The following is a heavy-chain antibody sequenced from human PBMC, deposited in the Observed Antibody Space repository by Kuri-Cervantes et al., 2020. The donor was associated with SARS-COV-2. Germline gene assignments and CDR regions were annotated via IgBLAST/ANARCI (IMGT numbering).Heavy chain of an antibody. D-gene: IGHD4-17*01. CDR1: GFTFSSYA. J-gene: IGHJ4*02. CDR3: AHSSGDLVDY. Sequence: GESLKISCAASGFTFSSYAMSWVRQAPGKGLEWVSAISGSGGSTYYADSVKGRFTISRDNSKNALYLQMNSLRAEDTAVYYCAHSSGDLVDYWGQGTLVTVSS. V-gene: IGHV3-23*01. CDR2: ISGSGGST.